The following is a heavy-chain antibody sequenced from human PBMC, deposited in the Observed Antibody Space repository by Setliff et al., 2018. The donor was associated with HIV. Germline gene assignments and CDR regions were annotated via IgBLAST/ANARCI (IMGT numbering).Heavy chain of an antibody. CDR2: IIPIFGTA. D-gene: IGHD5-18*01. V-gene: IGHV1-69*05. Sequence: GASVKVSCKASGGTFSSYAISWVRQAPGQGLEWMGGIIPIFGTANYAQKFQGRVTITTDESTSTAYMELSSLRSEDTAVYYCASGYSYGPPYYYYGKDVWGQGTTVTVSS. CDR1: GGTFSSYA. J-gene: IGHJ6*02. CDR3: ASGYSYGPPYYYYGKDV.